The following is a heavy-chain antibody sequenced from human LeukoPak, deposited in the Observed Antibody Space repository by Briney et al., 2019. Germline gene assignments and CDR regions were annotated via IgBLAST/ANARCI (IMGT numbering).Heavy chain of an antibody. V-gene: IGHV3-48*03. CDR3: ARDGYSSSWYPAPSDY. J-gene: IGHJ4*02. D-gene: IGHD6-13*01. CDR2: ISSSGSTI. CDR1: GFTFSSYE. Sequence: GGSLRLSRAASGFTFSSYEMNWVRQAPGKGLEWVPYISSSGSTIYYADSVKGRFTISRDNAKNSLYLQMNSLRAEDTAVYYCARDGYSSSWYPAPSDYWGQGTLVTVSS.